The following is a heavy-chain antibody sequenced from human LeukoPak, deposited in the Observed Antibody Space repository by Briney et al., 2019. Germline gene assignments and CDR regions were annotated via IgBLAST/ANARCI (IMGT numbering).Heavy chain of an antibody. CDR3: ARGGVVPPATVNWFDP. D-gene: IGHD2-2*01. Sequence: GASVKVSCKASGYTFTNYGVSWVRQAPGQGLEWVGWISPYSGNTNYAQKLQGRVTMTTDTSTTTAYMELRSLRSDDTAVYYCARGGVVPPATVNWFDPWGQGTLVTVSS. J-gene: IGHJ5*02. CDR1: GYTFTNYG. CDR2: ISPYSGNT. V-gene: IGHV1-18*01.